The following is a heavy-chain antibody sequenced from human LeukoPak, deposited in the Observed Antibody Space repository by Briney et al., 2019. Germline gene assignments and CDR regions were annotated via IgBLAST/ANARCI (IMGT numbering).Heavy chain of an antibody. CDR1: GYSISSGYY. CDR2: IYHSGST. J-gene: IGHJ4*02. D-gene: IGHD3-10*01. V-gene: IGHV4-38-2*01. CDR3: ARYGSGSYSAFDY. Sequence: SETLSLTCAVSGYSISSGYYWGWIRQPPGKGLEWIGSIYHSGSTYYNPSLESRVTISVDTSKNQFSLKLSSVTAADTAVYYCARYGSGSYSAFDYWGQGTLVTGSS.